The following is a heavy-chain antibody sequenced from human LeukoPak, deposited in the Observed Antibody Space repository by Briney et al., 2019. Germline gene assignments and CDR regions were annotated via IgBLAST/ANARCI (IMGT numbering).Heavy chain of an antibody. CDR2: IYNSGST. Sequence: SETLSLTCTVSGGSISSYYWSWIRQPPGKGLEWIGYIYNSGSTNHNPSLKSRVTISVDTSKNHFSLKLSSVTAADTAIYYCARAEVDTAWVDFWGQGTLVTVSS. J-gene: IGHJ4*02. CDR1: GGSISSYY. D-gene: IGHD5-18*01. V-gene: IGHV4-59*08. CDR3: ARAEVDTAWVDF.